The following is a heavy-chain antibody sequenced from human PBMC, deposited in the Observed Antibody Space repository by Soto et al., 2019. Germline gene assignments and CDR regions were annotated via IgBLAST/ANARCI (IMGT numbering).Heavy chain of an antibody. CDR1: GFTFSNYN. V-gene: IGHV3-33*01. CDR2: IWFDGNNK. D-gene: IGHD6-13*01. J-gene: IGHJ4*02. CDR3: ARAIVGESTSYGY. Sequence: QVQLVESGGGVVQPGRSLRLSCAASGFTFSNYNMHWVRQAPGKGLEWVALIWFDGNNKYYADSVKGRFTISRDNSKYTLFLQMNSLRAEDTAVYYCARAIVGESTSYGYWGQGALVTVSS.